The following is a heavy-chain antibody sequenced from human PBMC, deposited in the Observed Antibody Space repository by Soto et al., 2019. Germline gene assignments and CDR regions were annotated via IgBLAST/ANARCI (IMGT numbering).Heavy chain of an antibody. Sequence: GGSLRLSCAASGFTCSTYHKNWVRQAPGKGLESVSYIHGGCSRIYYADSVKGRFTISRDNAEISLYLQMNSLRAEDTALYYCAKMTSDSYGRNSGLAVWGQGTAVTVSS. V-gene: IGHV3-48*03. D-gene: IGHD5-18*01. CDR2: IHGGCSRI. J-gene: IGHJ6*02. CDR1: GFTCSTYH. CDR3: AKMTSDSYGRNSGLAV.